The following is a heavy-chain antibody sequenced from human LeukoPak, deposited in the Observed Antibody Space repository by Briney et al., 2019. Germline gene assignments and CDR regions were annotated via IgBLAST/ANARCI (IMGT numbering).Heavy chain of an antibody. CDR1: AFSMNDFW. CDR2: INKDATIT. D-gene: IGHD2/OR15-2a*01. CDR3: ARSGIGRGFDI. J-gene: IGHJ3*02. Sequence: GGSLCLSCAPSAFSMNDFWMHWVRQGPGKGLEWVSRINKDATITTYADSVKGRFTVSRDNVKNMVYLDMNGLRGDDTAVYYCARSGIGRGFDIWGRGATVTVSS. V-gene: IGHV3-74*01.